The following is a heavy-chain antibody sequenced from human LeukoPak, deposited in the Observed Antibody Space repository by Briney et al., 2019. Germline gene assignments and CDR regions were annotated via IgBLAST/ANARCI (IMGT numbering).Heavy chain of an antibody. V-gene: IGHV3-21*01. CDR3: AAFSSGSAYRVNFDY. J-gene: IGHJ4*02. Sequence: GGSLRLSCAASGVTFSSYSMSWVRQAPGKGREGVSSISSISRYIYYAESVKGRLTISRDNAKNSLHMQMNSLRAEDTAVYYCAAFSSGSAYRVNFDYWGQGPLVTVSS. CDR2: ISSISRYI. D-gene: IGHD1-26*01. CDR1: GVTFSSYS.